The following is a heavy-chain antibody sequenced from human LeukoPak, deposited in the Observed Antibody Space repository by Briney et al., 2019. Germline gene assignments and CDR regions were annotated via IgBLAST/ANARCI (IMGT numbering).Heavy chain of an antibody. CDR3: ARDGSSGWHGAVDY. J-gene: IGHJ4*02. CDR2: IKQDGSEK. V-gene: IGHV3-7*01. CDR1: GFTFNSYW. D-gene: IGHD6-19*01. Sequence: GSLRLSCAASGFTFNSYWMSWVRQAPGKGLEWVANIKQDGSEKYYVDSVKGRFTISRDNAKNSLYLHMNGLRAEDTAVYYCARDGSSGWHGAVDYWGQGTLVTVSS.